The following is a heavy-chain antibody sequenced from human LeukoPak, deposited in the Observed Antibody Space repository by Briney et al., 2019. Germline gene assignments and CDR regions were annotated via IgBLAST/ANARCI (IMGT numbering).Heavy chain of an antibody. CDR1: GGSISSGGYS. CDR2: IYHSGST. CDR3: ARSPLGIPDAFDI. Sequence: SETLSLTCAVSGGSISSGGYSWSWIRQPPGKGLEWIGYIYHSGSTYYNPSLKSRVTISVDRSKNQFSLKLSSVTAADTAVYYCARSPLGIPDAFDIWGQGTMVTVSS. V-gene: IGHV4-30-2*01. D-gene: IGHD7-27*01. J-gene: IGHJ3*02.